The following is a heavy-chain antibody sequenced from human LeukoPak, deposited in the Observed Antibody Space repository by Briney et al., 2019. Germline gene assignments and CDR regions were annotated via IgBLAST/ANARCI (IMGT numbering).Heavy chain of an antibody. CDR1: GYSLSRGYF. J-gene: IGHJ4*02. V-gene: IGHV4-38-2*02. D-gene: IGHD3-22*01. Sequence: SETLSLTCTVSGYSLSRGYFWGWVRQPPGKGLEWIGNIYHSGVIHYNPSLKSRVTISTDMSKNQFSLKVRSVTAADTAVYYCARVPYFDSTGDYYNFDYWGQGTLVTVSS. CDR3: ARVPYFDSTGDYYNFDY. CDR2: IYHSGVI.